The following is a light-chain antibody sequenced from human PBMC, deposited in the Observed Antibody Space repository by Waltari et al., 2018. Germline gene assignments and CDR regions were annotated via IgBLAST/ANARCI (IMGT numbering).Light chain of an antibody. CDR1: NTISFYSTNKNY. V-gene: IGKV4-1*01. CDR3: QQYQSTPFT. J-gene: IGKJ3*01. CDR2: WAS. Sequence: DVVMTQSPDSLAVSLGERATIHCKSSNTISFYSTNKNYLTWYQQKPGQPPKLLIYWASTREAGVPDRFSGSGSGTDFTLTISSLRAEDVATYYCQQYQSTPFTFGPGTKVDIK.